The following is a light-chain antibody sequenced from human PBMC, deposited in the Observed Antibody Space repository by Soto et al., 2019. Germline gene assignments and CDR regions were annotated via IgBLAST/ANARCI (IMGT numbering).Light chain of an antibody. CDR3: GTWDDTLSAVL. J-gene: IGLJ3*02. V-gene: IGLV1-51*01. CDR1: NSNIGNNY. CDR2: DNN. Sequence: QSALTQPPSVSAAPGQKVSISCSGRNSNIGNNYVSWYQQLPGTAPKLLIYDNNERPSGIPDRFSGSKSGTSATLGIAGLQTGDEAVYFCGTWDDTLSAVLFGGGTQLTVL.